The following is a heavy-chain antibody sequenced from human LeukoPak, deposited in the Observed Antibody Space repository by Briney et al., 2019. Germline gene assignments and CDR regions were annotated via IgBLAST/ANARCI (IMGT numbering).Heavy chain of an antibody. CDR2: IYYSGST. V-gene: IGHV4-59*01. Sequence: SETLSLTCTVSGGSISSYYWSWIRQPPGKGLEWIGYIYYSGSTNCNPSLKSRVTISVDTSKNQFSLKLSSVTAADTAVYYCARDLAVAGDYYYYYYMGVWGKGTTVTVSS. D-gene: IGHD6-19*01. J-gene: IGHJ6*03. CDR3: ARDLAVAGDYYYYYYMGV. CDR1: GGSISSYY.